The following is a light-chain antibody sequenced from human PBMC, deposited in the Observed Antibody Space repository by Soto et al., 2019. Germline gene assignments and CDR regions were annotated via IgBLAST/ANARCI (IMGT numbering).Light chain of an antibody. Sequence: EVVLTQSPGSLSLSPGERATLSCRASQSVMSNYLSWYQQKPGQPPRLLIYGASSRATGIPDRFSGSGSGTEFSLTISSLQSEDFAVYYCQQYSKWPITFGQGTRLEIK. CDR2: GAS. V-gene: IGKV3-20*01. CDR1: QSVMSNY. CDR3: QQYSKWPIT. J-gene: IGKJ5*01.